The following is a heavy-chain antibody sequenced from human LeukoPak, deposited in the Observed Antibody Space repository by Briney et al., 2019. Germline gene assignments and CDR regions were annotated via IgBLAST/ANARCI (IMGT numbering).Heavy chain of an antibody. J-gene: IGHJ4*02. CDR2: ISYDGSNK. V-gene: IGHV3-30*18. CDR1: GFTFSSYG. Sequence: GGSLRLSCAASGFTFSSYGMHWVRQAPGKGLEWVAVISYDGSNKYYADSVKGRFTISRDNSKNTLYLQMNSLRAEDTAVYYCAKDFAHYYDSSGYYWGQGTLVTVSS. D-gene: IGHD3-22*01. CDR3: AKDFAHYYDSSGYY.